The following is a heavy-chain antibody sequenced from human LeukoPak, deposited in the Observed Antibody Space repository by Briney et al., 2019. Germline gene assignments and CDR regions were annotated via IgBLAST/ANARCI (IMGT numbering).Heavy chain of an antibody. D-gene: IGHD5-24*01. V-gene: IGHV4-39*07. J-gene: IGHJ6*03. CDR2: IYYSGNT. Sequence: SETLSLTCTVSGSSISNYYWGWIRQAPGKGLKWIGSIYYSGNTYYNSSLKSRVTISLDTSKNQFSLNLFSVTAADTAMYYCARHGVYYYYMDVWGKGTTVTVSS. CDR3: ARHGVYYYYMDV. CDR1: GSSISNYY.